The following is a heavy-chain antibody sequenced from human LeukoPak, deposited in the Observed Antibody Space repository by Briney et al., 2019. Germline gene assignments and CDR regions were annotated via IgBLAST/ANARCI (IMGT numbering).Heavy chain of an antibody. V-gene: IGHV4-38-2*02. Sequence: SETLSLTCNVSGYFLSSGFYWGWIRQPPGKGLEWIVSVYHSGTTIYNPSLKSRVTMSMDTSMNHYSLKLTSVTAADTAVYYCARTLSDASPVATWGHGTLVTVSS. CDR3: ARTLSDASPVAT. J-gene: IGHJ4*01. D-gene: IGHD2-8*01. CDR1: GYFLSSGFY. CDR2: VYHSGTT.